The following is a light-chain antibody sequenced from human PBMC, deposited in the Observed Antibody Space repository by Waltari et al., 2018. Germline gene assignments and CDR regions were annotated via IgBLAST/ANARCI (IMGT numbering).Light chain of an antibody. Sequence: DIQMTQSPSTLSASVGDRVTITCRASQSIGDWMAGYQQEPGKAPKLLIYRASTLQSGVPSRFSGSGSGTEFTLTISSLQPDDFGSYYCQYYYLYSRGFGQGTKVEIK. J-gene: IGKJ2*03. CDR1: QSIGDW. V-gene: IGKV1-5*03. CDR2: RAS. CDR3: QYYYLYSRG.